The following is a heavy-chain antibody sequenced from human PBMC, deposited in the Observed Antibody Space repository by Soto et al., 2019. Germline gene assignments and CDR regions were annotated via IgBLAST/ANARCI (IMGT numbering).Heavy chain of an antibody. CDR3: AKVILGITGPTWAGKGGLDY. Sequence: VQLVESGGGVVQPGRSLRLSCVASEFTFSSYGMHWVRQAPGKGLEWVALISYDGSNKYYADSVKGRFTISRDNSKNTLFLQMNSLRAEDTAVYYCAKVILGITGPTWAGKGGLDYWGQGTLVTVSS. J-gene: IGHJ4*02. V-gene: IGHV3-30*18. CDR1: EFTFSSYG. D-gene: IGHD3-10*01. CDR2: ISYDGSNK.